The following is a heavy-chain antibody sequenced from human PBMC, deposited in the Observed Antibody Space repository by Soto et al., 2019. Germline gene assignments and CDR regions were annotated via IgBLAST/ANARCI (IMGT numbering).Heavy chain of an antibody. J-gene: IGHJ6*02. CDR2: ISWDGGST. V-gene: IGHV3-43*01. Sequence: GGSLRLSCAASGFTFDDYTMHWVRQAPEKGLEWVSLISWDGGSTYYADSVKCRLTIYRDNSKNSLSLQMNSLRTEDTALYYCAKVNLGYYYYGMDVWGQGTTVTVSS. CDR3: AKVNLGYYYYGMDV. D-gene: IGHD7-27*01. CDR1: GFTFDDYT.